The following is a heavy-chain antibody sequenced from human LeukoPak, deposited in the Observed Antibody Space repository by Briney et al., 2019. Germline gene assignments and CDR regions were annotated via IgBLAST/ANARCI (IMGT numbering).Heavy chain of an antibody. CDR3: AKELVVPAANNWFDP. CDR1: GFTFTNYG. V-gene: IGHV3-30*02. J-gene: IGHJ5*02. Sequence: GGSLRLSCATSGFTFTNYGMHWVRQAPGKGLEWVAFIRYDGSNKYYADSVKGRFTISRDNSKNTLYLQMNSLRAEDTAVYYCAKELVVPAANNWFDPWGQGTLVTVSS. CDR2: IRYDGSNK. D-gene: IGHD2-2*01.